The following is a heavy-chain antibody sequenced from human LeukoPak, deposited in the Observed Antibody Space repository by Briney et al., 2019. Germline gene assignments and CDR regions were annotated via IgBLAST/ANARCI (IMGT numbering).Heavy chain of an antibody. Sequence: SETLSLTCTVSGGSISSSSYYWGWIRQPPGKGLEWIGSIYHSGSTYYNPSLKSRVTISVDTSKNQFSLKLSSVTAADTAVYYCASVIGRRGGDYFDYWGQGTLVTVSS. V-gene: IGHV4-39*07. D-gene: IGHD2-21*01. CDR3: ASVIGRRGGDYFDY. J-gene: IGHJ4*02. CDR1: GGSISSSSYY. CDR2: IYHSGST.